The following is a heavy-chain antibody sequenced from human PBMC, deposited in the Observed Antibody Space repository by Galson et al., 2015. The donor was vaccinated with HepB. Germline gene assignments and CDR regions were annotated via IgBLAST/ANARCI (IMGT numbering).Heavy chain of an antibody. CDR1: GFSLSTSGVG. D-gene: IGHD5-24*01. CDR3: AHSLGGQMAIDLAYFDY. V-gene: IGHV2-5*02. CDR2: IYWDDDK. J-gene: IGHJ4*02. Sequence: PALVTPTQTLTLTCTFSGFSLSTSGVGVGWIRQPPGKALEWLALIYWDDDKRYSPSLKSRLTITKDTSKNQVVLTMTNMDPVDTATYYCAHSLGGQMAIDLAYFDYWGQGTLVTVSS.